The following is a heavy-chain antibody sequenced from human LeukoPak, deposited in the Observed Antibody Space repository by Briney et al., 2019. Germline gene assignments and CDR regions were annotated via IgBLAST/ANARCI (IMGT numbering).Heavy chain of an antibody. J-gene: IGHJ4*02. CDR2: IYYSGST. D-gene: IGHD6-19*01. V-gene: IGHV4-61*08. Sequence: PSQTLSLTCTVSGGSISSGDYYWSWIRQPPGKGLEWIGYIYYSGSTNYNPSLKSRVTISVDTSKNQFSLKLSSVTAADTAVYYCARRGYSSGWYYFDYWGQGTLVTVSS. CDR1: GGSISSGDYY. CDR3: ARRGYSSGWYYFDY.